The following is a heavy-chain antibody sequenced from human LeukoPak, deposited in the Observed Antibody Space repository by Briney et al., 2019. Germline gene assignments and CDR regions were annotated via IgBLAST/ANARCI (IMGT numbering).Heavy chain of an antibody. CDR1: GFTFRSYW. D-gene: IGHD3-10*01. CDR2: INSDGSST. Sequence: GGSLRLSCAVSGFTFRSYWMHWVRQAPGKGLVWVSRINSDGSSTIYADSVQGRFTISRDNAKNTLYLQMNSLRAEDTAVYFCTRGTGSYYSLGYWGQGTLVTVSS. V-gene: IGHV3-74*01. J-gene: IGHJ4*02. CDR3: TRGTGSYYSLGY.